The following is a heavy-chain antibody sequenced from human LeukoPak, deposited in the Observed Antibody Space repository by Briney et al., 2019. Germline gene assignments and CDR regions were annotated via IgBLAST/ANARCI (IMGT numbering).Heavy chain of an antibody. Sequence: ASVKVSCKASGYTFTSYGISWVRQAPGQGLEWMGWISAYNGNTNYAQKLQGRVTMTTDTSTSTAYMELRSLRSEDTAVYYCARDDSSGLNSRAGAFDIWGQGTMVTVSS. J-gene: IGHJ3*02. CDR1: GYTFTSYG. CDR3: ARDDSSGLNSRAGAFDI. V-gene: IGHV1-18*01. D-gene: IGHD3-22*01. CDR2: ISAYNGNT.